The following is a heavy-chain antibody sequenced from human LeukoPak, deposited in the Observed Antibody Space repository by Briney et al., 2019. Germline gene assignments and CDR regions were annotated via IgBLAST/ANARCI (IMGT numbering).Heavy chain of an antibody. D-gene: IGHD4-17*01. CDR1: GFTVSNNY. Sequence: GGSLRLSCAASGFTVSNNYMNWVRQAPGRGPEWVSLISSGGNTYYSDSVKGRFTISRDNSKNTLYLQMNSLRAEDTAVYYCARAAVTTGHAFDIWGQGTMVTVSS. J-gene: IGHJ3*02. V-gene: IGHV3-53*01. CDR2: ISSGGNT. CDR3: ARAAVTTGHAFDI.